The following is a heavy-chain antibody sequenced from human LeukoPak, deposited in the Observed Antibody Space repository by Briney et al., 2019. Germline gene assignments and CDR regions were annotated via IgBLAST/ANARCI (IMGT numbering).Heavy chain of an antibody. D-gene: IGHD3-22*01. CDR3: ARAPVVTNNWFDP. J-gene: IGHJ5*02. Sequence: SETLSLTCTVSGGSISSSSYYWGWIRQPPGKGLEWIGSIYYSGSTYYNPSLKSRVTISVDTSKNQFSLKLSSVTAADTAVYYCARAPVVTNNWFDPWGQGTLVTVSS. V-gene: IGHV4-39*01. CDR1: GGSISSSSYY. CDR2: IYYSGST.